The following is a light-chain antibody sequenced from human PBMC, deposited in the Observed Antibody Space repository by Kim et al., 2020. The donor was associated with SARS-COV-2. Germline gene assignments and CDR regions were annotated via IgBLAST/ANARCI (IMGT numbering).Light chain of an antibody. CDR1: QSIDTY. Sequence: PGERATLSCRASQSIDTYLAWYQQRPGQAPGLLVYDASNRATGVPDRFSGSGSGTDFTLTISSLEPEDFSTYYCQQRNSWPPAVTFGGGTKVDIK. CDR2: DAS. J-gene: IGKJ4*01. CDR3: QQRNSWPPAVT. V-gene: IGKV3-11*01.